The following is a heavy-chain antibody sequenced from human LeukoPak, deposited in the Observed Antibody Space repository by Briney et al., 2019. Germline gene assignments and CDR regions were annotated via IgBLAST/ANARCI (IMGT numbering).Heavy chain of an antibody. V-gene: IGHV3-23*01. CDR1: GFTFSGYA. Sequence: GGSLRLSCAASGFTFSGYAMSWVRQAPGKGLEWVSAISGSGGSTYYADSVKGRFTISRDNSKNTLYLQMNSLRAEDTAVYYCASHVLLWFGELYYWGQGTLVTVSS. CDR2: ISGSGGST. CDR3: ASHVLLWFGELYY. J-gene: IGHJ4*02. D-gene: IGHD3-10*01.